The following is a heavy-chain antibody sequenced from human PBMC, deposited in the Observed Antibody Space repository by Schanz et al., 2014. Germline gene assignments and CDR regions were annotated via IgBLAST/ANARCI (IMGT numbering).Heavy chain of an antibody. J-gene: IGHJ3*02. D-gene: IGHD3-10*01. CDR3: AKGRFGELSAFDI. V-gene: IGHV3-66*01. CDR2: IYIGGNT. CDR1: GFSVGNKY. Sequence: EVQLVESGGGLVQPGGSLRLSCAASGFSVGNKYMNWVRQAPGKGLEWVSFIYIGGNTYYADSVKGRFTISRDNFKNTLYLQMNSLRAEDTAVYYCAKGRFGELSAFDIWGQGTMVTVSS.